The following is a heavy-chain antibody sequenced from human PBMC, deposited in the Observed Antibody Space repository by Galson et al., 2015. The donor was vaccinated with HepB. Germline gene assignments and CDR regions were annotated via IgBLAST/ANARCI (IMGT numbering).Heavy chain of an antibody. CDR3: AKDRQYYYDSSSYYGLDC. V-gene: IGHV3-23*01. CDR2: ISGSGGTT. CDR1: GFTFSSYA. D-gene: IGHD3-22*01. J-gene: IGHJ4*02. Sequence: SLRLSCAASGFTFSSYAMSWVRQAPGKGLEWVSAISGSGGTTYYADSVKGRFTISRDNSENTLFLQMNTLRAEDTAVYYCAKDRQYYYDSSSYYGLDCWGQGTLVTVSS.